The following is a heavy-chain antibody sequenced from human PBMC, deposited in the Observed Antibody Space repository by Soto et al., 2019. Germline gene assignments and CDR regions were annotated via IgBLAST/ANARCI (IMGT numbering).Heavy chain of an antibody. J-gene: IGHJ4*02. D-gene: IGHD3-10*01. CDR3: ARDRDDYGSGNYYNRIDF. CDR1: GGIFSTYA. Sequence: QVQLVQSGAEVKKPGSSVKVSCKASGGIFSTYAISWLRQAPGQGLEWMGGIIPIFGTPNYAQRFQGRVTITADESTRTAYMELSRLRSEDTAFYYCARDRDDYGSGNYYNRIDFWGQGALVTVSS. CDR2: IIPIFGTP. V-gene: IGHV1-69*01.